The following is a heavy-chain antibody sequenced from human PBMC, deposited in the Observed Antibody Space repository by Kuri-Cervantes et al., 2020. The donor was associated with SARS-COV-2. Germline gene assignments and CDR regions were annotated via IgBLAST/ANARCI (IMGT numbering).Heavy chain of an antibody. J-gene: IGHJ3*02. Sequence: SETLSLTCAVYGGSFSGYYWSWIRQPPGKGLEWIGEINHSGSTNYNPSLKSRVTISVGTSKNQFSLKLSSVTAADTAVYYCARQYLAVAPNAFDIWGQGTMVTVSS. V-gene: IGHV4-34*01. CDR2: INHSGST. CDR1: GGSFSGYY. D-gene: IGHD6-19*01. CDR3: ARQYLAVAPNAFDI.